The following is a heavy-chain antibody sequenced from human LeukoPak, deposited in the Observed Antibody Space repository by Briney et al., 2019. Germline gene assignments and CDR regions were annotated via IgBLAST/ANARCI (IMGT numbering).Heavy chain of an antibody. CDR3: ARAPLWFGELYAFDI. Sequence: ASVKVSCKASGYTFNSYGISWVRQAPGQGLEWMGWISAYNGNTNYAQKLQGRVTMTTDTSTSTAYMELRSLRSDDTAVYYRARAPLWFGELYAFDIWGQGTMVTVSS. CDR1: GYTFNSYG. V-gene: IGHV1-18*04. D-gene: IGHD3-10*01. CDR2: ISAYNGNT. J-gene: IGHJ3*02.